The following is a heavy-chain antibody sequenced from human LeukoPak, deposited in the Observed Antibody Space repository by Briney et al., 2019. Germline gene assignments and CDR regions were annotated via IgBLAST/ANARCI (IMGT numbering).Heavy chain of an antibody. V-gene: IGHV3-7*01. D-gene: IGHD1-26*01. CDR1: GFTFSRYW. CDR2: IKQDGSAR. J-gene: IGHJ3*02. CDR3: ARDREGSRDAFDI. Sequence: GGSLRLSCAAPGFTFSRYWMSWVRQAPGQGLELVAHIKQDGSARFYGDSVKGRFTVSRDNAKNSLYIQMNSLRAEDTAVYYCARDREGSRDAFDIWGQGTMVTVSS.